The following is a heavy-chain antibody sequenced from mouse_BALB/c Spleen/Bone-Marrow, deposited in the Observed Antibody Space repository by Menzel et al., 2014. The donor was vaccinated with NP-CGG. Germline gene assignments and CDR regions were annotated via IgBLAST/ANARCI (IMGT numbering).Heavy chain of an antibody. D-gene: IGHD1-1*01. CDR1: GFTFSSYA. CDR2: ISSGGSYT. Sequence: EVKLMESGGGLVKPGGSLELSCAASGFTFSSYAMSWVRQTPEKRLEWVATISSGGSYTYYPDSVKGRFTISRDNAKNTLYLQMSSLRSEDTAMYHCARPPYYGSSEWYFDVWGAGTTVTVSS. J-gene: IGHJ1*01. CDR3: ARPPYYGSSEWYFDV. V-gene: IGHV5-9-3*01.